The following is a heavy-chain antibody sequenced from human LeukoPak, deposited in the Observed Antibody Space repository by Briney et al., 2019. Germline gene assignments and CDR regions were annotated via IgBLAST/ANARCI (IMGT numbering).Heavy chain of an antibody. V-gene: IGHV3-30*18. CDR3: AKVNYYESSGYYDY. Sequence: GGSLRLSCAASGFPFSSYGMHWVRQAPGKGLEWVAVISHDGTNKYYVDSVKGRFTISRDNSKNTLYLQMNSLRAEDTAVYYCAKVNYYESSGYYDYWGQGTLVTVSS. CDR1: GFPFSSYG. J-gene: IGHJ4*02. CDR2: ISHDGTNK. D-gene: IGHD3-22*01.